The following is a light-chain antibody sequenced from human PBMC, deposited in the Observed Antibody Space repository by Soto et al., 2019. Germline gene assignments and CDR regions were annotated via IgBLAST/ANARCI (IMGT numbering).Light chain of an antibody. CDR2: DVK. CDR1: SSDVGGYNY. J-gene: IGLJ1*01. CDR3: CSYAGSYTFV. Sequence: QSALTQPRSVSGSPGQSVTISCTGTSSDVGGYNYVSWYQQYPGKAPKVMIYDVKTRPSGVPDRLSGSKSGNTASLTISGLQAEDEADYYCCSYAGSYTFVFGTGTKVTVL. V-gene: IGLV2-11*01.